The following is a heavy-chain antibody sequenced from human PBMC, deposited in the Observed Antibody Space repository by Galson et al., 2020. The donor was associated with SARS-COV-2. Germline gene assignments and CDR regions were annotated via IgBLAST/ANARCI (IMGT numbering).Heavy chain of an antibody. Sequence: GESLKISCRASGYRFTNYWIAWVRQMPGKGLEWMGIIYPDDSDTKYSPSFQGQVTISADKSISTAYLQWSSLKASDTAIYYCAGHETPVRDSNGDYFDFWGHGTQVTVSS. J-gene: IGHJ4*01. CDR3: AGHETPVRDSNGDYFDF. D-gene: IGHD2-21*02. CDR2: IYPDDSDT. CDR1: GYRFTNYW. V-gene: IGHV5-51*01.